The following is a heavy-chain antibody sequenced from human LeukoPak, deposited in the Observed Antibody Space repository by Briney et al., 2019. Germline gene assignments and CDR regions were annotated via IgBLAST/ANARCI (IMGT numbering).Heavy chain of an antibody. V-gene: IGHV3-23*01. CDR2: ITNSGTST. Sequence: GGSLRLSCAAAGFDFNTYAMTWIRQAPGKGLEWVSSITNSGTSTYYADSVKGRFTISRDNSKNMLYLQMNSLRGDDMAIYYCAKELTRTAPIPQSGSDPWGQGTLVIVSS. CDR3: AKELTRTAPIPQSGSDP. J-gene: IGHJ5*02. D-gene: IGHD2-2*01. CDR1: GFDFNTYA.